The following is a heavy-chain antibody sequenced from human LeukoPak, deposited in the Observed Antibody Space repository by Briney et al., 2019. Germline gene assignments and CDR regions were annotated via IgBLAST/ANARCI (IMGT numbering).Heavy chain of an antibody. D-gene: IGHD2-2*01. Sequence: GGSLRLSCAASGFTISSYGMHWVRQAPGKGLEWVAFIRYDGSNKYYADSVKGRFTISRDNSKNTLYLQMNSLRAEDTAVYYCAKRGCSSTSCSFFDYWGQGTLVTVSS. CDR2: IRYDGSNK. J-gene: IGHJ4*02. V-gene: IGHV3-30*02. CDR1: GFTISSYG. CDR3: AKRGCSSTSCSFFDY.